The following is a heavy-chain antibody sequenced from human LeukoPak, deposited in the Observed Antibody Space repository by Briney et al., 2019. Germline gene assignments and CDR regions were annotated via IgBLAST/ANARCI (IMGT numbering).Heavy chain of an antibody. Sequence: SVKVFCKASGDTFSTYAFSWVRQAPGQGLEWMGGIIPIFGTANYAQKFQGRVTITADESTSTAYMELSSLRSEDTAVYYCARGQGQQLLDPFDYWAREPWSPSPQ. CDR1: GDTFSTYA. CDR3: ARGQGQQLLDPFDY. V-gene: IGHV1-69*01. J-gene: IGHJ4*02. D-gene: IGHD6-13*01. CDR2: IIPIFGTA.